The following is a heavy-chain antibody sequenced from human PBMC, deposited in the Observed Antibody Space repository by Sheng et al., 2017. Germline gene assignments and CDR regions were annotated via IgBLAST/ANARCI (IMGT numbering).Heavy chain of an antibody. D-gene: IGHD2-21*02. J-gene: IGHJ4*02. Sequence: QVQLVQSGAEVKKPGSSVKVSCKASGGTFNSYAISWVRQAPGQGLEWMGGIIPNFGTPNYAQKFQGRVTIIADESTNTASMDVSSLRSEDTAVYYCAYCSGDCPIDYWGQGTLVTVSS. V-gene: IGHV1-69*13. CDR2: IIPNFGTP. CDR1: GGTFNSYA. CDR3: AYCSGDCPIDY.